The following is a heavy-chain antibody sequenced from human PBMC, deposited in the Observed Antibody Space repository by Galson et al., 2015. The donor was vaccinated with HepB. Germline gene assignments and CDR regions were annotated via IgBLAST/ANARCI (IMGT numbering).Heavy chain of an antibody. V-gene: IGHV3-30*18. CDR3: AKEVCRSGRYAFDT. CDR2: ISFDGSNK. CDR1: GFSFSSNG. J-gene: IGHJ3*02. Sequence: SLRLSCAASGFSFSSNGMHWVRQAPGKGLEWVAVISFDGSNKIYADSVKGRLTISRDNTKNTLYLQMNSLRAEDTAIYYCAKEVCRSGRYAFDTWGQGTMVTVSS. D-gene: IGHD6-19*01.